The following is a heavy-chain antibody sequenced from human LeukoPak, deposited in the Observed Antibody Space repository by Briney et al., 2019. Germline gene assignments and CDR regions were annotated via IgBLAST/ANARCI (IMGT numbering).Heavy chain of an antibody. J-gene: IGHJ3*02. D-gene: IGHD3-3*01. CDR1: GYIFTDYY. V-gene: IGHV1-2*02. CDR3: ARDWRHKAFDI. CDR2: IHPTSGGT. Sequence: VSVQVSCKASGYIFTDYYLHWVRPAPGQGLEWMGWIHPTSGGTDYAQKFQGRVTMTRDTSINTAYMELSRLRSDDTAVYYCARDWRHKAFDIWGQGTMVTVSS.